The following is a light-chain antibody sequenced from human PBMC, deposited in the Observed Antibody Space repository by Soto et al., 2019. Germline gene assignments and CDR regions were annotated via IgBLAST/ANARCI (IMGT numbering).Light chain of an antibody. CDR3: QSADSRSTYV. V-gene: IGLV3-25*02. J-gene: IGLJ1*01. Sequence: SYELTQPPSVSVSPGQTARITCSGDELAGQFAYWYQQKPGQAPVLVMSKDSERPSGIPERFSGSSSGTTVSLTISGVQPEDEADYYCQSADSRSTYVFGPGTKLTVL. CDR1: ELAGQF. CDR2: KDS.